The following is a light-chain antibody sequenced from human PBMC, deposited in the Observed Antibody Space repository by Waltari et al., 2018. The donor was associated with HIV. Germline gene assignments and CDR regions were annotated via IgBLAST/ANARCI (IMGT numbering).Light chain of an antibody. CDR3: CAYAGSTTYVI. CDR1: SSEVGGYNL. J-gene: IGLJ2*01. CDR2: EVS. Sequence: QSALTQPASVSGSPGQSITISCTGTSSEVGGYNLVSWYQQHPGKAPKPMIYEVSKRPSGVSNRFSGSKSGSTASLTSSGLQAEDEADYYCCAYAGSTTYVIFGGGTKLTVL. V-gene: IGLV2-23*02.